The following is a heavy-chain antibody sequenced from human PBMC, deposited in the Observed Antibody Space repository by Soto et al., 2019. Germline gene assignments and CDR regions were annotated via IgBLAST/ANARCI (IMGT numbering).Heavy chain of an antibody. CDR3: ARVGGGARPYYSLDV. V-gene: IGHV3-23*01. J-gene: IGHJ6*02. CDR1: GFTFSIYA. CDR2: ISGSGGKISGSGGNT. D-gene: IGHD3-16*01. Sequence: EVQLLESGGGLVQPGGSLRLSCEASGFTFSIYAMTWVRQAPGKGLEWVSIISGSGGKISGSGGNTYHADSLKGRVTISRDNPKNTLYLQMNSLRAEDTALYYCARVGGGARPYYSLDVWGQGTTVTVSS.